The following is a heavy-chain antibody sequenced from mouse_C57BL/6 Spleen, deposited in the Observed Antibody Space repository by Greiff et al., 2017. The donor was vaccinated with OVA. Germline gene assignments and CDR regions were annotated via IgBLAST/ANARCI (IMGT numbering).Heavy chain of an antibody. J-gene: IGHJ4*01. V-gene: IGHV1-42*01. Sequence: EVKLVESGPELVKPGASVKISCKASGYSFTGYYMNWVKQSPEKSLEWIGEINPSTGGTTYNQKFKAKATLTVDKSSSTAYMQLKSLTSEDSAVYYCAEAGYYHYAMDYWGQGTSVTVSS. CDR1: GYSFTGYY. CDR2: INPSTGGT. D-gene: IGHD2-3*01. CDR3: AEAGYYHYAMDY.